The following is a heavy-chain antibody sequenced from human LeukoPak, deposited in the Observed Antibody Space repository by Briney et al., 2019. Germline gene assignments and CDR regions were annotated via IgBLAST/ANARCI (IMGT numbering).Heavy chain of an antibody. Sequence: SETLSLTCAVYGGSFSGYYWSWIRQPPGKGLEWIGEINHSGSTNYNPSLKSRVTISVDTSKNQFSLKLSSVTAADTAVYYCARGLLLDYWGQGTLVTVSS. D-gene: IGHD3-10*01. CDR3: ARGLLLDY. CDR1: GGSFSGYY. CDR2: INHSGST. V-gene: IGHV4-34*01. J-gene: IGHJ4*02.